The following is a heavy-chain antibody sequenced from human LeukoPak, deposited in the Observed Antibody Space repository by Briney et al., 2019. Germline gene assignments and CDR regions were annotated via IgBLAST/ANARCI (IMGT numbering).Heavy chain of an antibody. V-gene: IGHV4-34*01. D-gene: IGHD2-15*01. CDR2: INHSGST. CDR1: GGSFSGYY. CDR3: ARAQGYCSGGSCYPYNWFDP. J-gene: IGHJ5*02. Sequence: SETLSLTCAVYGGSFSGYYWSWIRQPPGKGLEWIGEINHSGSTNYNPSLKSRVTISVDTSKNQFSLKLSSVTAADTAVYYCARAQGYCSGGSCYPYNWFDPWGQGTLVTVSS.